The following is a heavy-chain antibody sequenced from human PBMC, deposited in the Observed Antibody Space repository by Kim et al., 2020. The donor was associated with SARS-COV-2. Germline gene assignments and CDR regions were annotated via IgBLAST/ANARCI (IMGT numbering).Heavy chain of an antibody. CDR2: IYYSGST. J-gene: IGHJ4*02. CDR3: ARDGRVQLWSRIDY. CDR1: GGSISSSSYY. V-gene: IGHV4-39*07. D-gene: IGHD5-18*01. Sequence: SETLSLTCTVSGGSISSSSYYWGWIRQPPGKGLEWIGSIYYSGSTYYNPSLKSRVTISVDTSKNQFSLKLSSVTAADTAVYYCARDGRVQLWSRIDYWGQGTLVTVSS.